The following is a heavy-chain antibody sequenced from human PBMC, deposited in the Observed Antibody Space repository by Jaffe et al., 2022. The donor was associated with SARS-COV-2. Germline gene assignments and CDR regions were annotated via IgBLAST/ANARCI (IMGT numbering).Heavy chain of an antibody. CDR3: TRVNYAAFDV. CDR1: GFTLTNAW. D-gene: IGHD2-2*01. CDR2: IKSKSDGGTI. Sequence: EVQVVESGGGLVKPGGSLRLSCAASGFTLTNAWMSWVRQAPGKGLEWVGRIKSKSDGGTIDYAAPVQGRFTISRDDSRNTMYLQMNNLKTEDTGIYYCTRVNYAAFDVWGQGAMVTVSS. V-gene: IGHV3-15*01. J-gene: IGHJ3*01.